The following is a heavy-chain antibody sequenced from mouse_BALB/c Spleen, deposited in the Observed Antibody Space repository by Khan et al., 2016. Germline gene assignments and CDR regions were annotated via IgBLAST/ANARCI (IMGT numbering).Heavy chain of an antibody. Sequence: QIQLVQSGPELKKPGETVKISCKASGYTFTNYGMYWVKQAPGKGLKWMGWINTNTGEPTYAEEFKGRFAFSLETSASTAYLQINNLKNEDTATYSCAEDYYGSNWCAYWGQGTLVTVSA. J-gene: IGHJ3*01. V-gene: IGHV9-3*02. CDR2: INTNTGEP. D-gene: IGHD1-1*01. CDR1: GYTFTNYG. CDR3: AEDYYGSNWCAY.